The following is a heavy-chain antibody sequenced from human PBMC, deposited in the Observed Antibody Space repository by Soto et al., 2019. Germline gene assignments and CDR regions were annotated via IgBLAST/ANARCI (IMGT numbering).Heavy chain of an antibody. V-gene: IGHV4-61*01. CDR2: IYYSGST. CDR3: ARGEAYCGGDCPGGMDV. D-gene: IGHD2-21*02. J-gene: IGHJ6*02. CDR1: GGSVSSGSYY. Sequence: SETLSLTCTVSGGSVSSGSYYWSWIRQPPGKGLEWIGYIYYSGSTNYNPSLKSRVTISVDTSKNQFSLKLSSVTAADTAVYYCARGEAYCGGDCPGGMDVWGQGTTVTV.